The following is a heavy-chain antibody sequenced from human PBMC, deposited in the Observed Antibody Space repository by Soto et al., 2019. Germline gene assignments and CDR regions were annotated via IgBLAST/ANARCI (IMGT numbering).Heavy chain of an antibody. V-gene: IGHV4-30-4*01. D-gene: IGHD2-15*01. Sequence: SETLSLTCSVSGGSISSDDYYWTWIRQPPGEGLEWIGYIYYTGRTSSTPSLESRVTISIDTSKNQFSLKLSSVSAADTAVYYCAREGSSSPEYFDFWGPGTLVTVPQ. CDR1: GGSISSDDYY. J-gene: IGHJ4*02. CDR3: AREGSSSPEYFDF. CDR2: IYYTGRT.